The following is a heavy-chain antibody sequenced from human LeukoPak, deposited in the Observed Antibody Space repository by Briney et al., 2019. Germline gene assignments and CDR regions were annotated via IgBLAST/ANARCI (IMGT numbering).Heavy chain of an antibody. D-gene: IGHD3-10*02. CDR3: ARDHYYVPDY. CDR1: GFSFSTSW. V-gene: IGHV3-74*03. J-gene: IGHJ4*02. Sequence: GGSLRLSCAASGFSFSTSWMHWVRQAPGKGLVWVSRIHSDGIGTTYADSVKGRFTISRDNSKNTLDLLMNNLRAEDTAVYYCARDHYYVPDYWGQGTLVTVSS. CDR2: IHSDGIGT.